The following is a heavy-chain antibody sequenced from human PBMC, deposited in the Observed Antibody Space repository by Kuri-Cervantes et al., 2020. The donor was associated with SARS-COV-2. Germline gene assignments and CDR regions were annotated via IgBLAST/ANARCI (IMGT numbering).Heavy chain of an antibody. D-gene: IGHD1-1*01. Sequence: GESLKISCAASGFTFSSYSMNWVRQAPGKGLEWVSYISSSSSTIYYADSVKGRFTISRDNSKNTLYLQMNSLRAEDTAVYYCARREERPFGTLEAFDIWGQGTMVTVSS. CDR3: ARREERPFGTLEAFDI. V-gene: IGHV3-48*01. CDR1: GFTFSSYS. CDR2: ISSSSSTI. J-gene: IGHJ3*02.